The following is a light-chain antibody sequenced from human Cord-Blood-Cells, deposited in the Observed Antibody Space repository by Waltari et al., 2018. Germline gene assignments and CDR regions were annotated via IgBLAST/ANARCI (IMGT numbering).Light chain of an antibody. CDR2: DAS. J-gene: IGKJ3*01. CDR1: QDISNY. CDR3: QQYDNLPFT. V-gene: IGKV1-33*01. Sequence: DIQMTQSPSSLSASVGDRVTITCQASQDISNYLNWYQQKPGEAPKLLIYDASNLETGVPSRLSGSGSGTDFTFSISILQPEDIATYDGQQYDNLPFTFGPGTKVDIK.